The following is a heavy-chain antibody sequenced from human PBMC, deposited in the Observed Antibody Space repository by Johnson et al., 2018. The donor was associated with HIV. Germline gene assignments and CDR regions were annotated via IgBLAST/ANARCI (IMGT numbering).Heavy chain of an antibody. Sequence: VQLVESGGGVVQPGRSLRLSCAASGFTVSSNYMSWVRQAPGKGLEWVSVIHSGGTTHYAESVKGRFTISRDNSKKPLYLQMNSLRAEDTAVYYCAKDYYDSSGDAFDIWGQGTMVTVSS. V-gene: IGHV3-66*02. CDR1: GFTVSSNY. CDR2: IHSGGTT. CDR3: AKDYYDSSGDAFDI. D-gene: IGHD3-22*01. J-gene: IGHJ3*02.